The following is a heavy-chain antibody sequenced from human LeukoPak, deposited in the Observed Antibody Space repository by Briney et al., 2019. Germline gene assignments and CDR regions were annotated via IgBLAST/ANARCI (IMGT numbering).Heavy chain of an antibody. CDR2: IRYDGSNK. D-gene: IGHD2-8*01. Sequence: PGGSLRLSCAASGFTFSSYGMHWVRQAPGKGLEWVAFIRYDGSNKYYADSMKGRFTISRDNSKNTLSLQMNSLRGEDTAIYYCAKDYCTNGVCYTDYWGQGTLVTVSS. J-gene: IGHJ4*02. V-gene: IGHV3-30*02. CDR3: AKDYCTNGVCYTDY. CDR1: GFTFSSYG.